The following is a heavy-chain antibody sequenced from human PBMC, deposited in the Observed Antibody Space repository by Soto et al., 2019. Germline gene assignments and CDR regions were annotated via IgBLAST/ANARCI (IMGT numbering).Heavy chain of an antibody. CDR2: ISSSGSTI. D-gene: IGHD6-13*01. CDR3: ARSFPLAAAGSL. J-gene: IGHJ4*02. CDR1: GFTISSYE. V-gene: IGHV3-48*03. Sequence: FQRLSCAASGFTISSYEMNWVRQAPGKGLEWVSYISSSGSTIYYADSVKGRFTISRDNAKSSLYLQMNSLRAEDTAVYYCARSFPLAAAGSLWGQGTLVTVSS.